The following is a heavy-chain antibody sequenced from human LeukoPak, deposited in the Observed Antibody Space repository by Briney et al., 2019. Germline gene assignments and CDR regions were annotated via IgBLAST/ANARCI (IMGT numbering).Heavy chain of an antibody. V-gene: IGHV4-34*01. J-gene: IGHJ6*02. D-gene: IGHD5-18*01. CDR2: INHSGST. Sequence: SETLSLTCAVYGGSFRGYYWSWIRQPPGKGLEWIGEINHSGSTNYNPSLKSRVTISVDTSKNQFSLKLSSVTAADTAVYYCARARGYSYGGNYYYYYGMDVWGQGTTVTVSS. CDR1: GGSFRGYY. CDR3: ARARGYSYGGNYYYYYGMDV.